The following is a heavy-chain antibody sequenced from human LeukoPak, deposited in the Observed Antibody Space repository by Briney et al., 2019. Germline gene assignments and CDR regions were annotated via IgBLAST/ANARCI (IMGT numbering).Heavy chain of an antibody. CDR1: GFTFSSYS. D-gene: IGHD3-10*01. CDR2: ISSSSSYI. CDR3: ARDTQDEWFGELLALDY. J-gene: IGHJ4*02. V-gene: IGHV3-21*01. Sequence: KSGGSLRLSCAASGFTFSSYSMNWVRQAPGKGLEWVSSISSSSSYIYYADSVKGRFTISRDNAKNSLYLQMNSLRAEDTAVYCCARDTQDEWFGELLALDYWGQGTLVTVSS.